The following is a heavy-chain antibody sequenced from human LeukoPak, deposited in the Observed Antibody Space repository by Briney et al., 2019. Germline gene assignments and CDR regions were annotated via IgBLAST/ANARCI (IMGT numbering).Heavy chain of an antibody. CDR3: ARAYDYVWGSYRYTAGFDY. V-gene: IGHV1-46*01. Sequence: GASVKVSCKASGYTFTSYYMHWVRQAPGQGLEWMGIINPSGGSTSYAQKFQGRVTMTRDTSTSTVYMELSSLRSEDTAVYYCARAYDYVWGSYRYTAGFDYWGQGALVTVSS. CDR2: INPSGGST. CDR1: GYTFTSYY. J-gene: IGHJ4*02. D-gene: IGHD3-16*02.